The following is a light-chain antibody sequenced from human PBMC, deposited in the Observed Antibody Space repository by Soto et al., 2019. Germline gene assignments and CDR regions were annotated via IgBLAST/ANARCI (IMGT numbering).Light chain of an antibody. V-gene: IGLV2-14*01. Sequence: QSVLTQPASVSGSPGQSITISCTGTRSDVGGYNYVSWYQHQSGKAPKLMIHEVSHRPSGVSNRFSGSKSGNTASLTISGLQAADEADYYCSSYTSSRAYVFGSGTKVTVL. J-gene: IGLJ1*01. CDR3: SSYTSSRAYV. CDR2: EVS. CDR1: RSDVGGYNY.